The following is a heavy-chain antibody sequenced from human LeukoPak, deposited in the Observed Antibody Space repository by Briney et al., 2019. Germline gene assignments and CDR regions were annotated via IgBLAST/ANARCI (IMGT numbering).Heavy chain of an antibody. Sequence: GGSLRLSCAASGFTFSSYSMNWVRQAPGKGLEWVSSISSSSSYIYYADSVKGRFTISRDNAKNSLYLQMNSLRAEDTAVYYCAREWLYYYDSSGYYYGSEYFQHWARAPWSPSPQ. CDR2: ISSSSSYI. V-gene: IGHV3-21*01. CDR3: AREWLYYYDSSGYYYGSEYFQH. D-gene: IGHD3-22*01. J-gene: IGHJ1*01. CDR1: GFTFSSYS.